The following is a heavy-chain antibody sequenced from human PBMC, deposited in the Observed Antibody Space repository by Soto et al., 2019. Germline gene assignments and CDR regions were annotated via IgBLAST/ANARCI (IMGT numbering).Heavy chain of an antibody. CDR1: GGTFSSYT. CDR3: ARWPPVSRMDV. J-gene: IGHJ6*02. CDR2: IIPILGIA. Sequence: QVQLVQSGAEVKKPGSSVKVSCKASGGTFSSYTISWVRQAPGQGLEWMGRIIPILGIANYAQKFQGRVTXTGXKSTSTAYMELSSLRSEDTAVYYCARWPPVSRMDVWGQGTTVTVSS. V-gene: IGHV1-69*02.